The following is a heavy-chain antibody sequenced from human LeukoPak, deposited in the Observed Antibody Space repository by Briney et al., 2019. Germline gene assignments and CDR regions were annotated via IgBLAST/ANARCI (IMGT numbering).Heavy chain of an antibody. D-gene: IGHD3-10*01. Sequence: PSETLSLTCSVSSGSINNYYWNWIRQHPGKGLEWIGYIYYSGSTYYNPSLKSRVTISVDTSKNQFSLKLSSVTAADTAVYYCARDTRDYYGSGSYSFDYWGQGTLVTVSS. CDR3: ARDTRDYYGSGSYSFDY. J-gene: IGHJ4*02. CDR1: SGSINNYY. V-gene: IGHV4-59*06. CDR2: IYYSGST.